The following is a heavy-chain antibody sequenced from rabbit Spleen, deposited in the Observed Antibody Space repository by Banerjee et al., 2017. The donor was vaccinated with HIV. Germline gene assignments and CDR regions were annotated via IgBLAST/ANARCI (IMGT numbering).Heavy chain of an antibody. Sequence: QSLEESGGDLVKPGASLTLTCTASGVSFSSDNYICWVRQAPGKGLEWIACMDTGSSGFTYFASWAKGRFTISKTSSTTVTLQMTSLTVADTATYFCARDAGSGDYIDVYFDLWGPGTLVTVS. V-gene: IGHV1S40*01. CDR1: GVSFSSDNY. CDR3: ARDAGSGDYIDVYFDL. J-gene: IGHJ4*01. CDR2: MDTGSSGFT. D-gene: IGHD8-1*01.